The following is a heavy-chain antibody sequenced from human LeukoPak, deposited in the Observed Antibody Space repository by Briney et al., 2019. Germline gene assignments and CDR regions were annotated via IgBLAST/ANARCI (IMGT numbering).Heavy chain of an antibody. V-gene: IGHV4-31*03. CDR2: IYYTGST. Sequence: SETLSLTCTVSGGSISSGGYYWNWIRQYPGEGLEWIGYIYYTGSTDYNPSLKSRLTISVDTSKNQFSLKLSSVTAADTAVYYCARARTRTNTPDYWGQGTLVTVSS. D-gene: IGHD1-7*01. CDR1: GGSISSGGYY. CDR3: ARARTRTNTPDY. J-gene: IGHJ4*02.